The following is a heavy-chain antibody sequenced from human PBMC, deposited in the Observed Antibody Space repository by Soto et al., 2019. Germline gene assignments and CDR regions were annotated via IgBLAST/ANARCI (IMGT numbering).Heavy chain of an antibody. CDR3: VRGTRDCNTGSCYTPQGSFYYGMDV. V-gene: IGHV1-69*01. CDR2: IIPMFGRP. J-gene: IGHJ6*02. Sequence: QVQVAQSGAEVKKPGASVKVACQTSGGSFSKNSISWVRQAPGQGLEWLGGIIPMFGRPNYEQKFRARVTIHSYASTGTAYMDLSDLRSDDTARYYCVRGTRDCNTGSCYTPQGSFYYGMDVWGQGTTVTVSS. D-gene: IGHD2-2*02. CDR1: GGSFSKNS.